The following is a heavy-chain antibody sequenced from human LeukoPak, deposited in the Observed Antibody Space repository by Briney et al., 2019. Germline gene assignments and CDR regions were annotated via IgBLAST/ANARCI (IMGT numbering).Heavy chain of an antibody. CDR1: GFTFSSYS. CDR2: ISSSSYI. V-gene: IGHV3-21*01. CDR3: ARKGDTAMAHFDY. J-gene: IGHJ4*02. Sequence: GGSLRLSCAASGFTFSSYSMNWVRQAPGKGLEWVSSISSSSYIYYADSVKGRFTISRDSAKNSLYLQMNSLRAEDTAVYYCARKGDTAMAHFDYWGQGTLVTVSS. D-gene: IGHD5-18*01.